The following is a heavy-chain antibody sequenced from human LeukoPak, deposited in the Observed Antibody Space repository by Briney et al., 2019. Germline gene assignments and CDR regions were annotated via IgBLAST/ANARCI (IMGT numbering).Heavy chain of an antibody. V-gene: IGHV3-23*01. Sequence: GGSLRLSCAASGFTFSSYAMSWVRQAPGKGLEWVSAISGSGGSTYYADSVKSPFTIPRDNSKSTLYLQMNSLRAENTAVYYCAKDPDGDRFFDYWGQGTLVTVSS. D-gene: IGHD4-17*01. CDR2: ISGSGGST. CDR1: GFTFSSYA. J-gene: IGHJ4*02. CDR3: AKDPDGDRFFDY.